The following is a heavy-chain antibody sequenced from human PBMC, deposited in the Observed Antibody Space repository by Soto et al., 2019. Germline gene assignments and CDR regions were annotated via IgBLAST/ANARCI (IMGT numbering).Heavy chain of an antibody. Sequence: SQTLSLTCGISGDSVSSNSAAWNWIRQSPSRGLEWLGRTYYRSKWYNDYAVSVKSRITLNPDTSKNQFSLQLNSVTPEDTAVYYCARIQGYSYGSSHFDYWGQGTLVTVSS. J-gene: IGHJ4*02. V-gene: IGHV6-1*01. D-gene: IGHD5-18*01. CDR3: ARIQGYSYGSSHFDY. CDR1: GDSVSSNSAA. CDR2: TYYRSKWYN.